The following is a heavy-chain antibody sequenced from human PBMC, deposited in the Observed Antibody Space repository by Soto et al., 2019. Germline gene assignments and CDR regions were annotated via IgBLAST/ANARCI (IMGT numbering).Heavy chain of an antibody. CDR1: GFTFSSYG. CDR2: ISYDGSNK. CDR3: AKESGYCSGGSCYYYYGMDV. V-gene: IGHV3-30*18. Sequence: RLSCAASGFTFSSYGMHWVRQAPGKGLEWVAVISYDGSNKYYADSVKGRFTISRDNSKNTLYLQMNSLRAEDTAVYYCAKESGYCSGGSCYYYYGMDVWGQGTTVTVSS. D-gene: IGHD2-15*01. J-gene: IGHJ6*02.